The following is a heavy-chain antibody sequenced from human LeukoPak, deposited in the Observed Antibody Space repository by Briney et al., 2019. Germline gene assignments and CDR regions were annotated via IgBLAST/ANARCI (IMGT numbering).Heavy chain of an antibody. CDR1: GFTFSTYW. V-gene: IGHV3-7*01. CDR2: MKGDGSEI. CDR3: ARPAYTAAYDL. Sequence: GGSLRLSCAASGFTFSTYWMTWVRQAPGKGLEWVANMKGDGSEIHYVDSVKGRFTISRDNAKNSLYLQMNSLRAEDTAVYYCARPAYTAAYDLWGQGTMVTVS. D-gene: IGHD3-16*01. J-gene: IGHJ3*01.